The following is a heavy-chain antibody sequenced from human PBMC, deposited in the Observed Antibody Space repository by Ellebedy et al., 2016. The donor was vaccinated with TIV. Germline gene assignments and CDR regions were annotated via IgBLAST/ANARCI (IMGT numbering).Heavy chain of an antibody. J-gene: IGHJ5*02. CDR2: IYYSGST. V-gene: IGHV4-59*05. Sequence: GSLRLSXAVYGGSFSGYYWGWIRQPPGKGLEWIGSIYYSGSTYYNPSLKSRVTISADTSKNQFSLKLTSVTAADTAVYYCATASGGWEFNPWGQGTLVTVFS. CDR1: GGSFSGYY. CDR3: ATASGGWEFNP. D-gene: IGHD6-19*01.